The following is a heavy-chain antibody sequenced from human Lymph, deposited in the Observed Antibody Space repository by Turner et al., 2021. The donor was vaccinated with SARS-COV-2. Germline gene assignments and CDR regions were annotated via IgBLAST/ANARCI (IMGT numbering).Heavy chain of an antibody. J-gene: IGHJ6*02. CDR1: VIIVSRNY. D-gene: IGHD6-13*01. CDR3: ARDLGTYGMDV. CDR2: IYSGGTT. V-gene: IGHV3-53*02. Sequence: VQLVETGVGLILPGVSLRPSCAVSVIIVSRNYMNWVRQAPGKGLEWVSVIYSGGTTYYADSVKGRFTISRDDSKNTLYLQMNSLRVEDTAVYYCARDLGTYGMDVWGQGTTVTVSS.